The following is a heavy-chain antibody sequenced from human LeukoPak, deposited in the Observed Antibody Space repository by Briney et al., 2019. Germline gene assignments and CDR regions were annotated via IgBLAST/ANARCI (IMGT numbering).Heavy chain of an antibody. D-gene: IGHD1-1*01. CDR2: FSDSGGSTT. J-gene: IGHJ4*02. CDR1: TFIFSRYA. Sequence: PGGSLRLSCAASTFIFSRYAVSWVRQAPGKGLEWVSGFSDSGGSTTYYADSVKGRFTISRDKSKNTVYLQMNSLRAEDTAVYYCANIGLGSWNGGDFWGQGTLVTVSS. CDR3: ANIGLGSWNGGDF. V-gene: IGHV3-23*01.